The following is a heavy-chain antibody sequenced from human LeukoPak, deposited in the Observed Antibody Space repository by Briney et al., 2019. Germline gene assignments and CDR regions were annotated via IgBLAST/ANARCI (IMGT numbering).Heavy chain of an antibody. CDR1: GGSISSYY. Sequence: SETLSLTCTVSGGSISSYYWSWIRQPAGKGLELIGRIYTSGSSNYNPSLKSRVTISVDTSKNQFSLKLSSVTAADTAVYYCARLGDSSGYYYGDAFDIWGQGTMVTVSS. J-gene: IGHJ3*02. D-gene: IGHD3-22*01. V-gene: IGHV4-4*07. CDR2: IYTSGSS. CDR3: ARLGDSSGYYYGDAFDI.